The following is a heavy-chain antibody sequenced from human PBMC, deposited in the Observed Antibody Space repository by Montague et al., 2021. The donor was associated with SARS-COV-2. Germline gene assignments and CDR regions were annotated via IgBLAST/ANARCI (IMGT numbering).Heavy chain of an antibody. D-gene: IGHD3-9*01. V-gene: IGHV4-39*07. J-gene: IGHJ4*02. CDR1: GDSISRGGYF. CDR3: ARSRDWYLVN. Sequence: SETLSLTCTVSGDSISRGGYFWGWIRQPPGKGLEWIASIHIGGTSYLNPSLKSRVTISIDSSKNQFSLNVTSVTAADTAVYFCARSRDWYLVNWGQGTLATVSS. CDR2: IHIGGTS.